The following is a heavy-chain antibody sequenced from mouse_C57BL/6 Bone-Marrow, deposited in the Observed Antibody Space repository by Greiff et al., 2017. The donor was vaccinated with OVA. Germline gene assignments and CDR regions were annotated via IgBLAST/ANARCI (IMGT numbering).Heavy chain of an antibody. Sequence: QVQLQQPGAELVRPGSSVKLSCKASGYTFTSYWMHWVKQRPIQGLEWIGNIDPSDSETHYNQKFKDKATLTVDKSSSTAYMQLSSLTSEDSAVYYCARRAHYYAMDYWGQGTSVTVSS. CDR2: IDPSDSET. CDR3: ARRAHYYAMDY. J-gene: IGHJ4*01. CDR1: GYTFTSYW. D-gene: IGHD3-3*01. V-gene: IGHV1-52*01.